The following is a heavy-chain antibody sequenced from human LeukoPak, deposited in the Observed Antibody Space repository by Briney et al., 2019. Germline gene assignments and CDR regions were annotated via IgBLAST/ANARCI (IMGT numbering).Heavy chain of an antibody. Sequence: PGGSLRLSCAASGFTFSDYRMNWVRQAPGKGLEWVSSISSSGVYIYYADSVKGRFTISRDNAKNSLFLQMNSLRAEDTGVYYCARGLGSCSPTSCYGNYFDCWGQGTLVTVSS. V-gene: IGHV3-21*03. D-gene: IGHD2-2*01. J-gene: IGHJ4*02. CDR3: ARGLGSCSPTSCYGNYFDC. CDR2: ISSSGVYI. CDR1: GFTFSDYR.